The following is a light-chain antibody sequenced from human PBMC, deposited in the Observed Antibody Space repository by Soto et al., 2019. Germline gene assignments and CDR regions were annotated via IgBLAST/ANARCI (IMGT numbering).Light chain of an antibody. V-gene: IGKV3-11*01. Sequence: EVVPTQSPATLSLSPGTGATLSCRASQIVTSSLAWYQQRPGLSPRLLIYDTFTRATGIPARFSATGAGTDFTLTISSLEPEDSAVYFCQLRSDWPPTYTFGQGTKLE. CDR1: QIVTSS. CDR3: QLRSDWPPTYT. J-gene: IGKJ2*01. CDR2: DTF.